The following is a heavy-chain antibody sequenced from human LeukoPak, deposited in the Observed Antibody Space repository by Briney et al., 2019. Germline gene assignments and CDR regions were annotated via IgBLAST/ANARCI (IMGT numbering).Heavy chain of an antibody. CDR3: ARRNDFGI. CDR2: IYYSGST. CDR1: GGSISGDH. J-gene: IGHJ3*02. V-gene: IGHV4-59*08. Sequence: SETLSLACTVSGGSISGDHWNWIRQPPGKGLEWIGYIYYSGSTNYNPSLKSRVTISIDTSKNQFSLKLTSVTAADTAVYYCARRNDFGIWGQGTMVTVSS.